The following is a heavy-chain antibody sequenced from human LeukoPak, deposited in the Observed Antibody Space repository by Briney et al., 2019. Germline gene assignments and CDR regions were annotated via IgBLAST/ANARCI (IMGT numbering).Heavy chain of an antibody. CDR1: GYTFTGYY. CDR3: ARATSQERWLPFDPFDY. D-gene: IGHD5-24*01. CDR2: INTNTGNP. J-gene: IGHJ4*02. Sequence: GASVKVSCKASGYTFTGYYMHWVRQAPGQGLEWMGWINTNTGNPTYAQGFTGRFVFSLDTSVSTAYLQISSLKAEDTAVYYCARATSQERWLPFDPFDYWGQGTLVTVSS. V-gene: IGHV7-4-1*02.